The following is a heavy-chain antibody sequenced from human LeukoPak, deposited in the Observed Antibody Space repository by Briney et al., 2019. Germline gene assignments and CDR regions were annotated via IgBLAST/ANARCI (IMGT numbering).Heavy chain of an antibody. CDR3: ARTIAVAGTSWFDP. V-gene: IGHV4-59*08. J-gene: IGHJ5*02. Sequence: SETLSLTCTVSGGSISSYYWSWIRQPPGKGLEWIGYIYYSGSTNYNPSLKSRVTVSVDTSKNQFSLKLSSVTAADTAVYYCARTIAVAGTSWFDPWGQGTLVTVSS. CDR1: GGSISSYY. CDR2: IYYSGST. D-gene: IGHD6-19*01.